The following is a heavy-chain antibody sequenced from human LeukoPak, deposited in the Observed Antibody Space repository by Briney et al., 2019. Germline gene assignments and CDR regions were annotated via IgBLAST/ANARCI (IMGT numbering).Heavy chain of an antibody. Sequence: GGSLRPSCAASGFTFSSYWMSWVRQAPGKGLEWVANIKQDGSEKYYVDSVKGRFTISRDNAKNSLYLQMNSLRAEDTAVYYCAREGEYYYDSSGYYYVYWGQGTLVTVSS. D-gene: IGHD3-22*01. J-gene: IGHJ4*02. CDR3: AREGEYYYDSSGYYYVY. V-gene: IGHV3-7*01. CDR1: GFTFSSYW. CDR2: IKQDGSEK.